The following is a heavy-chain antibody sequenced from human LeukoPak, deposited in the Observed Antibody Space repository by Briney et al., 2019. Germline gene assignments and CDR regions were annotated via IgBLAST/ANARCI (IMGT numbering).Heavy chain of an antibody. D-gene: IGHD3-3*01. V-gene: IGHV3-74*01. CDR3: ARDTPYDFWSGYYGGYYYYYMDV. CDR2: INTDGSST. J-gene: IGHJ6*03. CDR1: GFTFSSYW. Sequence: GGSLRLSCAASGFTFSSYWMHWVRQAPGRGLVWVSRINTDGSSTSYADSVKGRFTISRDNSKNTLYLQMNSLRAEDTAVYYCARDTPYDFWSGYYGGYYYYYMDVWGKGTTVTVSS.